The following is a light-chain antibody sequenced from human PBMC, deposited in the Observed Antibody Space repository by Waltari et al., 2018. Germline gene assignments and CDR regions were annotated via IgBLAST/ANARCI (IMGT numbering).Light chain of an antibody. Sequence: QSDLTQPRSVSGFPEQSVTIPCTGSSGDVGGPTVVSWYQQLPGKAPKLIIYDVSRRPSGVPDRFSGSMSDNTASLTVSGLQAEDEADYFCCSYAANKVVFGGGTRLTVL. CDR2: DVS. V-gene: IGLV2-11*01. CDR3: CSYAANKVV. CDR1: SGDVGGPTV. J-gene: IGLJ2*01.